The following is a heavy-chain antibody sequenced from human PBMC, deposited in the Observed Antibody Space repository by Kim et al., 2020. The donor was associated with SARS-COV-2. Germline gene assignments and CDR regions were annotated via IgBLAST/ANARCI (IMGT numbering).Heavy chain of an antibody. D-gene: IGHD4-17*01. Sequence: SETLSLTCTVSGGSISSYYWNWIRQPPGKGLEWVWYIYYSGSTNYNPSLKSRVTISVDTSKNQFSLNLSSVTAADTDVYYCARFGSTVVTPAYFVYWCQGKLVPVSS. V-gene: IGHV4-59*01. CDR1: GGSISSYY. CDR2: IYYSGST. CDR3: ARFGSTVVTPAYFVY. J-gene: IGHJ4*02.